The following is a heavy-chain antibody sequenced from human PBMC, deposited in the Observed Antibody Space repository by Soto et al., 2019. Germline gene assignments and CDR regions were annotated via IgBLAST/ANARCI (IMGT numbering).Heavy chain of an antibody. J-gene: IGHJ5*02. CDR2: MNPNSGET. CDR3: ARGARGTYQSNWFDP. CDR1: GYIFSNYN. Sequence: QVQLVQSGAEVKKPGASVKVSCKASGYIFSNYNINWVRQATGQGPEWMGWMNPNSGETGYAQNFKGRVTMTRDPSTTTAYMELGSLTSEDTAIYYCARGARGTYQSNWFDPWGQGTLVTVSS. V-gene: IGHV1-8*01.